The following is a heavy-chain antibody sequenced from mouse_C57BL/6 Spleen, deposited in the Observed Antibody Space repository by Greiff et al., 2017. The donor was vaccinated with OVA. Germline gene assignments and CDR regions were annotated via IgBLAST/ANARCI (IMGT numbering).Heavy chain of an antibody. V-gene: IGHV14-4*01. D-gene: IGHD1-1*01. J-gene: IGHJ3*01. CDR1: GFNIKDDY. CDR2: IDPENGDT. CDR3: TTDYGSSPWFAY. Sequence: EVQLQQSGAELVRPGASVKLSCTASGFNIKDDYMPWVKQRPEQGLEWIGWIDPENGDTEYASKFQGKATITADTSSNTAYLQLSSLTSEDTAVYYCTTDYGSSPWFAYWGQGTLVTVSA.